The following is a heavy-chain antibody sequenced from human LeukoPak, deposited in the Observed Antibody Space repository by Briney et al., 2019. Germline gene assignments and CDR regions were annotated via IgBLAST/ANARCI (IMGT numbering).Heavy chain of an antibody. Sequence: GASVKVSCKASGYTFTGYYMHWVRQAPGQGLEWMGWINPNSGGTNYAQKFQGRVTMTRDTSISTAYMELSRLRSDDTAVYYCARDGPPLVVPAAMTPGYCGHGTLVTVSS. V-gene: IGHV1-2*02. CDR1: GYTFTGYY. CDR2: INPNSGGT. D-gene: IGHD2-2*01. J-gene: IGHJ4*01. CDR3: ARDGPPLVVPAAMTPGY.